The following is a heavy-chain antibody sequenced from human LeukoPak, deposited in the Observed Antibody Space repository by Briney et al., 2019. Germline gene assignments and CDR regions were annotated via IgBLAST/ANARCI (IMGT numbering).Heavy chain of an antibody. CDR3: ARASLDGSYYFDY. V-gene: IGHV1-2*02. Sequence: ASVKVSCKASGYTFTGYYMHWVRQAPGQGLEWMGWINPNSGGTNYAQKFQGRVTMTRDTSISTAYMELSRLRSDDTAVYYCARASLDGSYYFDYWGQETLVTVSS. CDR1: GYTFTGYY. D-gene: IGHD5-24*01. CDR2: INPNSGGT. J-gene: IGHJ4*02.